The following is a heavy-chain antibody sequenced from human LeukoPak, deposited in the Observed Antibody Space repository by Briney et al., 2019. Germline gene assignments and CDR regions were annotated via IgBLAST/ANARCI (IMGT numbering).Heavy chain of an antibody. Sequence: GGSLRLSCAASGFTFSSCAMAWVRQAPGKGLEWVSGISRSGGSTYYADSVKGRFTISRDNSKNTLYLQMNSLRVDDTAVYYCAKKADYSGWYYFDYWGQGILVTVPS. CDR2: ISRSGGST. J-gene: IGHJ4*02. CDR3: AKKADYSGWYYFDY. D-gene: IGHD6-19*01. CDR1: GFTFSSCA. V-gene: IGHV3-23*01.